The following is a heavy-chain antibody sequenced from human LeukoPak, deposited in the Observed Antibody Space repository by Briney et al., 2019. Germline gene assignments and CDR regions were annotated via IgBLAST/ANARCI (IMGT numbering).Heavy chain of an antibody. V-gene: IGHV7-4-1*02. J-gene: IGHJ6*03. CDR2: INTNTGNP. CDR3: ARSGSPLYYYYMDV. Sequence: ASVKVSCKTSGYTFTSYAMNWVRQAPGQGLEWMGWINTNTGNPTYAQGFTGRFVFSLDTSVSTAYLEISSLKAEDTAVYYCARSGSPLYYYYMDVWGKGTTVTVSS. CDR1: GYTFTSYA. D-gene: IGHD1-26*01.